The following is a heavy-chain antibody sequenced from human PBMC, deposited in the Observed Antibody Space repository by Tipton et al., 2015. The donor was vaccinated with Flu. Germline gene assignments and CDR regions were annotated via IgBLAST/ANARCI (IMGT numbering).Heavy chain of an antibody. CDR3: TRVAYSSGWYYYYGMDV. V-gene: IGHV3-49*04. CDR2: IRSKAYGGTT. J-gene: IGHJ6*02. D-gene: IGHD6-19*01. CDR1: GFTFGDYA. Sequence: SLRLPCTASGFTFGDYAMSWVRQAPGKGLEWVGFIRSKAYGGTTEYAASVKGRFTISRDDSKSIAYLQMNSLKTEDTAVYYCTRVAYSSGWYYYYGMDVWGQGTTVTVSS.